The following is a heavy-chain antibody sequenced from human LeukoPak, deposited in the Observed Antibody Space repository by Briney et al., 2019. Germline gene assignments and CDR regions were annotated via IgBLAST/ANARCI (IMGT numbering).Heavy chain of an antibody. D-gene: IGHD3-22*01. J-gene: IGHJ4*02. CDR2: IYYSGST. Sequence: SETLSLTCTVSGGSISSSSYYWGWIRQPPGKGLEWIGSIYYSGSTYYNPSLKSRVTISVDTSKNQFSLKLSSVTAADTAVYYCAREEGGYYDSSGYYSGVFDYWGRGTLVTVSS. CDR1: GGSISSSSYY. V-gene: IGHV4-39*01. CDR3: AREEGGYYDSSGYYSGVFDY.